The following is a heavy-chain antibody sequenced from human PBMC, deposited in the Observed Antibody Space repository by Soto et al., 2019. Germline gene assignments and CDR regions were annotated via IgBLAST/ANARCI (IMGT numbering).Heavy chain of an antibody. CDR3: ATETGDIEGTIDY. CDR2: INHSGST. J-gene: IGHJ4*02. CDR1: GGSFSGYY. D-gene: IGHD5-12*01. V-gene: IGHV4-34*01. Sequence: PSETLSLTCAVYGGSFSGYYWSWIRQPPGKGLEWIGEINHSGSTNYNPSLKRRVTISVDTSTNQFSLKLSSVTAADTAVYYCATETGDIEGTIDYWGQGTLGTVSS.